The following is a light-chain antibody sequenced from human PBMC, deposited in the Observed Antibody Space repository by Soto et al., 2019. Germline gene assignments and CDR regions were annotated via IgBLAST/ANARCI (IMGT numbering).Light chain of an antibody. Sequence: QSVLTQPPSVSAAPGQRVTISCSGSNSNIGNNYVSWYQQLPGTAPKLLIYDNNKRPSGIPDRFSGSKSGTSATLDITGLQTGDEDDYYCGTRDSSRIGYVFGTGTKVTVL. J-gene: IGLJ1*01. CDR3: GTRDSSRIGYV. CDR2: DNN. CDR1: NSNIGNNY. V-gene: IGLV1-51*01.